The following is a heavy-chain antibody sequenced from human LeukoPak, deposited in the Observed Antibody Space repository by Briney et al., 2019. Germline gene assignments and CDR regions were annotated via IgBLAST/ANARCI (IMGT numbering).Heavy chain of an antibody. CDR1: GYTFTSYG. CDR3: ARGNYDILTGYYSEDAFDI. D-gene: IGHD3-9*01. J-gene: IGHJ3*02. Sequence: ASVKVSCKASGYTFTSYGISWVRQAPGQGLEWMGWISAYNGNTNYAQKLQGRVTMTTDTSTSTAYMELRSLRSDDTAVYYCARGNYDILTGYYSEDAFDIWGQGTMVTVSS. V-gene: IGHV1-18*01. CDR2: ISAYNGNT.